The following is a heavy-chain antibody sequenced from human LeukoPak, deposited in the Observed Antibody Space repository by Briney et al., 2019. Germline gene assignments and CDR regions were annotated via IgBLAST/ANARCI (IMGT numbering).Heavy chain of an antibody. D-gene: IGHD6-6*01. CDR3: ARDPIAARPGMDV. CDR1: GYTFTGYY. V-gene: IGHV1-2*06. CDR2: INPNSGGT. Sequence: ASVKVSCKASGYTFTGYYMHWVRQAPGQGLEWMGRINPNSGGTNYAQKFQGRVTMTRDTSISTAYMELSGLRSDDTAGYYCARDPIAARPGMDVWGKGTTVTVSS. J-gene: IGHJ6*04.